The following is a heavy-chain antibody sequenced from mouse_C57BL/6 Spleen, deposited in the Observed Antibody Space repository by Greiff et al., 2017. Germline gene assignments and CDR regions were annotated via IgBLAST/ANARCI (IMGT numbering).Heavy chain of an antibody. Sequence: VQLQQSGAELVKPGASVKLSCKASGYTFTEYTIHWVKQRSGQGLEWIGWFYPGSGSIKYNEKFKDKATLTADKSSSTVYMELSRLTSEDSAVYFCARHERGYYDYDKAWFAYWGQGTLVTVSA. CDR2: FYPGSGSI. J-gene: IGHJ3*01. D-gene: IGHD2-4*01. V-gene: IGHV1-62-2*01. CDR1: GYTFTEYT. CDR3: ARHERGYYDYDKAWFAY.